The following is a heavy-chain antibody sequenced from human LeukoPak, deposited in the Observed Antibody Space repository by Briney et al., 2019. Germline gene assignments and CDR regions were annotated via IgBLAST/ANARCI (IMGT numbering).Heavy chain of an antibody. Sequence: GGSLRLTCAASGFTFSSYAMHWVRQAPGKGLEWVAVISYDGSNKYYADSVKGRFTISRDNSKNTLYLQMNSLRSEDTAVYYCARANPGADDAFDIWGQGTMVTVSS. CDR3: ARANPGADDAFDI. J-gene: IGHJ3*02. V-gene: IGHV3-30-3*01. CDR2: ISYDGSNK. CDR1: GFTFSSYA. D-gene: IGHD1-14*01.